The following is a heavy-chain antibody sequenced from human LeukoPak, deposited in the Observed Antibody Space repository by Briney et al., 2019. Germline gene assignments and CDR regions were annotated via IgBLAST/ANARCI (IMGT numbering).Heavy chain of an antibody. CDR1: GFTFSDYA. V-gene: IGHV3-23*01. CDR2: INSGGAI. D-gene: IGHD3-10*01. CDR3: AKDHVSMVRGVIIDAFDI. Sequence: PGGSLRLSCAASGFTFSDYAMTWVRQAPGKGLEWVSTINSGGAINYADSVKGRFTISRHNPKNTLYLQMNSLRAEDTAVYYCAKDHVSMVRGVIIDAFDIWGQGTMVTVSS. J-gene: IGHJ3*02.